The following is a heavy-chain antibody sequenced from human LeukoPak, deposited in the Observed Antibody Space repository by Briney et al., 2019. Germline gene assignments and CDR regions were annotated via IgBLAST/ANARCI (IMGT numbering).Heavy chain of an antibody. CDR2: IYYSGST. J-gene: IGHJ5*02. V-gene: IGHV4-59*08. Sequence: SETLPLTCAVSGASISTYYRSWIRQPPGKGLEWIGYIYYSGSTNYNPSLKSRVSISVDTSKNQFSLKLSSLTAADTAVYYCAIHQRGANWFDPWGQGTLVTVSS. CDR3: AIHQRGANWFDP. CDR1: GASISTYY. D-gene: IGHD1-26*01.